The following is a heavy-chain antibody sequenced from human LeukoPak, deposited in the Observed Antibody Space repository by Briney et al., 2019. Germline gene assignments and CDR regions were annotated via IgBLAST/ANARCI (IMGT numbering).Heavy chain of an antibody. J-gene: IGHJ3*02. D-gene: IGHD5-12*01. CDR3: VSHPRGYVIFHI. CDR1: GFTFNTYA. CDR2: IQYDGNAK. V-gene: IGHV3-30*02. Sequence: GGSLRLSCTASGFTFNTYAMHWVRQAPGKGLEWVAFIQYDGNAKHYADSVTGRFTISRDISTNTLYLQMNSLRADDTAVYYCVSHPRGYVIFHIWGQGAMLTVSS.